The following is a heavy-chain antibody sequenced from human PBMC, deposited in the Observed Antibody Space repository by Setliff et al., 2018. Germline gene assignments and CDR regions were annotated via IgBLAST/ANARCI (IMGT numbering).Heavy chain of an antibody. D-gene: IGHD3-10*01. V-gene: IGHV4-38-2*01. J-gene: IGHJ4*02. Sequence: PSETLSLTCAVSGYSISSGYYWGWIRQPPGKGLEWIGSIYHSGSTYYNPSLKSRVTISVDTSKNQFSLKLSSVTAADTAVYYCARLWQRIQQIDYWGQGTLVTVSS. CDR2: IYHSGST. CDR3: ARLWQRIQQIDY. CDR1: GYSISSGYY.